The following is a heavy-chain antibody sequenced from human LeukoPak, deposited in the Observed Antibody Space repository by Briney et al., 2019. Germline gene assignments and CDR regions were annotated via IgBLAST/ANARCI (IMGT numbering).Heavy chain of an antibody. V-gene: IGHV3-33*01. CDR1: GFTFSMYG. J-gene: IGHJ3*02. CDR2: IWSDGGNE. Sequence: VGSLRLSCAASGFTFSMYGMHWVRQAPRRGLWCVSVIWSDGGNEDYGDSVKGRFTISRDNSTNTLYLRMYSLRAEDTAVYYCATDRGGAPFDIWGQGKMVTVSS. D-gene: IGHD3-10*01. CDR3: ATDRGGAPFDI.